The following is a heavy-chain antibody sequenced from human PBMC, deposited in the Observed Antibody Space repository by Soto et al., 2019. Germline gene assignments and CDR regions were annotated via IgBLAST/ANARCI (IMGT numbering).Heavy chain of an antibody. J-gene: IGHJ5*02. CDR3: ARDLGWCSSSSDHWFDP. CDR2: ISSSSSYI. Sequence: EVQLVESGGGLVKPGGDLRLSCAASGFTVSSYSMNWVRHDPGKGLDWVSSISSSSSYIYYADSVNGRFTISRDNAKNSLYLQMNSLRAEDTSVYYCARDLGWCSSSSDHWFDPWGQGPLVNVSS. CDR1: GFTVSSYS. D-gene: IGHD6-6*01. V-gene: IGHV3-21*01.